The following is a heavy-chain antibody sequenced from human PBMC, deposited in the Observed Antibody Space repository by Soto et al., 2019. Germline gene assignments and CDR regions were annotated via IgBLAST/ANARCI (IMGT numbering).Heavy chain of an antibody. Sequence: PSETLSLTCTVSGGSISSGGYYWSWIRQHPGKGLEWIGYIYYSGSTYYNPSLKSRVTISVDTSKNQFSLKLTSVTAADTAVDYCARVHVMVVAGSTVDYWGHGTLVTVSS. CDR2: IYYSGST. D-gene: IGHD6-19*01. CDR3: ARVHVMVVAGSTVDY. V-gene: IGHV4-31*02. J-gene: IGHJ4*01. CDR1: GGSISSGGYY.